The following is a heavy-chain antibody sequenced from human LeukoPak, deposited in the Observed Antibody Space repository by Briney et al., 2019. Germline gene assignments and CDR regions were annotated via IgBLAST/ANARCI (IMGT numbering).Heavy chain of an antibody. CDR1: GFSFTSYA. V-gene: IGHV3-23*01. CDR2: ISGSGSST. J-gene: IGHJ4*02. CDR3: AKSVSSWYGLFDY. D-gene: IGHD6-13*01. Sequence: GGPLRLSCAVSGFSFTSYAMSWVRQAPGKGREWVSAISGSGSSTYYADSVKGRFTISRDNSKNTLYLQMNSLTAEDTALYYCAKSVSSWYGLFDYWGQGTLVTVSS.